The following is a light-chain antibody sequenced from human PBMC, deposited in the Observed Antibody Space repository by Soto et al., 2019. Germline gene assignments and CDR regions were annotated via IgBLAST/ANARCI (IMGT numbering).Light chain of an antibody. J-gene: IGLJ2*01. CDR2: EGS. CDR3: CSFSNNHVV. V-gene: IGLV2-23*01. Sequence: QSALTQPASVSGSPGQSITITCTGTGSYKFVSWYQQHPGKAPRLMIYEGSERPSGVSRRFSGSGSGNTASLTISELQAGDEAGYFGCSFSNNHVVFGGGTKLTVL. CDR1: GSYKF.